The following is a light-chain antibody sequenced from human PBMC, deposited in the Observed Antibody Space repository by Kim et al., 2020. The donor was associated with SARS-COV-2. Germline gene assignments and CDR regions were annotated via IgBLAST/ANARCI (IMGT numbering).Light chain of an antibody. Sequence: QTDTLTCTGNSKNVGDQGAAWLQLHQGHPPKLLSDRINLRPSGISARFSASRSGNTASLTITGLQAEDEADYYCSAWDSSLDAWVFGGGTQLTVL. CDR2: RIN. J-gene: IGLJ7*01. CDR3: SAWDSSLDAWV. CDR1: SKNVGDQG. V-gene: IGLV10-54*04.